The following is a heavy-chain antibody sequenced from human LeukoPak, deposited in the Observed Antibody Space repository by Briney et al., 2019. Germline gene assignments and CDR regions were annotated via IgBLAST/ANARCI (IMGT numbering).Heavy chain of an antibody. D-gene: IGHD6-19*01. V-gene: IGHV3-23*01. CDR3: AKTTAGYSSGRYPGWPVDY. CDR2: ISGSGGDT. Sequence: HPGGSLRLSCAASGFTFSNSAIYWVRQAPGKGLEWVSGISGSGGDTYFADSVKGRFTISRDNSKNTVFLQMDSLRAEDTAVYYCAKTTAGYSSGRYPGWPVDYWGQGTLVTVSS. CDR1: GFTFSNSA. J-gene: IGHJ4*02.